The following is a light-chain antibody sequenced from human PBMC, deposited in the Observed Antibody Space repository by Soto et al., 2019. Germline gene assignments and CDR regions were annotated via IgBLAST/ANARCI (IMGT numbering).Light chain of an antibody. CDR2: GAS. Sequence: EIVLTQSPGILSLSPGERATLACRASQSISSDHLAWYQQRPGQSPRLLIYGASSRTTGVPDRFSGSGSGTAFTLTISRLEPEDFAVYYCQHYRGAPFTFGPGTKVDIK. J-gene: IGKJ3*01. CDR1: QSISSDH. V-gene: IGKV3-20*01. CDR3: QHYRGAPFT.